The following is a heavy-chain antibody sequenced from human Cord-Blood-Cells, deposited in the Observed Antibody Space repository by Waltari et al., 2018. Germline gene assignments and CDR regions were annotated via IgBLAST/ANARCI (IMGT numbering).Heavy chain of an antibody. D-gene: IGHD3-9*01. V-gene: IGHV3-49*04. CDR3: TRDRGGYDILTGYYYYGMDV. Sequence: EVQLVESGGGLVQPGRSLRLSCTASGFTFGDYAMSWVRQAPGKGRGWVGFIRSKAYGGTTEYAASVKGRFTISRDDSKSIAYLQMNSLKTEDTAVYYCTRDRGGYDILTGYYYYGMDVWGQGTTVTVSS. CDR2: IRSKAYGGTT. CDR1: GFTFGDYA. J-gene: IGHJ6*02.